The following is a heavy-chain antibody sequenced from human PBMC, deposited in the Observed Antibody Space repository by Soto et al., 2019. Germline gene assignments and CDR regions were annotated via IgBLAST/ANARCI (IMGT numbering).Heavy chain of an antibody. CDR3: ARVERGTATTVVDAFDI. Sequence: QVQLQQWGAGLLKPSETLSLTCAVYGGSVSSGSYYWSWIRQPPGQGLEWIGEMSHSGGTNFNPSLNSRVTISVDTSKNQFSLKMGFVTAADAALYYCARVERGTATTVVDAFDIWGPGTMVTVSS. D-gene: IGHD1-1*01. CDR2: MSHSGGT. V-gene: IGHV4-34*01. CDR1: GGSVSSGSYY. J-gene: IGHJ3*02.